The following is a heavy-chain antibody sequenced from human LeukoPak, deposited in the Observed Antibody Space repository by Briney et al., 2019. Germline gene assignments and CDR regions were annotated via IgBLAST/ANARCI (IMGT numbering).Heavy chain of an antibody. D-gene: IGHD6-19*01. Sequence: SETLSLTCTVSGGSISSYYWSWIRQPPGKGLEWIGEINHSGSTNYNPSLKSRVTISVDTSKNQFSLKLSSVTAADTAVYYCAREQWPHRWYFDLWGRGTLVTVSS. J-gene: IGHJ2*01. CDR3: AREQWPHRWYFDL. V-gene: IGHV4-34*01. CDR2: INHSGST. CDR1: GGSISSYY.